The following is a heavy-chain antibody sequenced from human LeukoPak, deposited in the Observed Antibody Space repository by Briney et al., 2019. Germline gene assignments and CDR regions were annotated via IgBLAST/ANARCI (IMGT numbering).Heavy chain of an antibody. CDR3: ARDWVGIAVAGSSSQLLNWFDP. Sequence: SQTLSLTCAISGDSLSSNSTGWEWIRPSPTRGREWLVRTYFGSTKYNDYAVSVKSRITLTTDTSKNQFSLKLNSVPPEDRAVYYCARDWVGIAVAGSSSQLLNWFDPWGEGTLVTVSS. V-gene: IGHV6-1*01. D-gene: IGHD6-19*01. CDR2: TYFGSTKYN. J-gene: IGHJ5*02. CDR1: GDSLSSNSTG.